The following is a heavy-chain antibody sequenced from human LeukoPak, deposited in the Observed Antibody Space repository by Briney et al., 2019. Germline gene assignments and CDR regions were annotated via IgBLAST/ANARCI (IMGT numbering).Heavy chain of an antibody. CDR1: GGSFSDNY. Sequence: PSETLSLTCAVYGGSFSDNYRSWIRQPPGEGLEWIGEINHSGGTNYNPSLKSRVTISQDTSKNQFFLKLYFVTAADTAVYYCARGRWDVRFQNWGQGTLVTVSS. D-gene: IGHD4-23*01. J-gene: IGHJ1*01. V-gene: IGHV4-34*01. CDR2: INHSGGT. CDR3: ARGRWDVRFQN.